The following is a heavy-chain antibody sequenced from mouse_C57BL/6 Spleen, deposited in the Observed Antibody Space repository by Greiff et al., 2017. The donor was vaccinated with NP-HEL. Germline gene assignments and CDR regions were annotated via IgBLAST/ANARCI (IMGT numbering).Heavy chain of an antibody. CDR1: GYAFSSSW. Sequence: VQLQQSGPELVKPGASVKISCKASGYAFSSSWMNWVKQRPGKGLEWIGRIYPGDGDTNYNGKFKGKATLTADKSSSTAYMQLSSLTSEDSAVYCCASGSSYDYAMDYWGQGTSVTVSS. CDR2: IYPGDGDT. D-gene: IGHD1-1*01. V-gene: IGHV1-82*01. CDR3: ASGSSYDYAMDY. J-gene: IGHJ4*01.